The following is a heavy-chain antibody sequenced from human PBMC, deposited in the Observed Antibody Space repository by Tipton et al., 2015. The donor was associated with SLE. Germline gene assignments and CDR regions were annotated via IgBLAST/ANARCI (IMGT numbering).Heavy chain of an antibody. CDR3: ARAPFDFWRNYIDY. D-gene: IGHD3-3*01. V-gene: IGHV4-31*03. J-gene: IGHJ4*02. CDR2: IYYSGSA. Sequence: TLSLTCSVSGGSIITNSYSWAWIRQHPGKGLEWIGYIYYSGSAYYNPSLESRLTISLDTSNSQFSLRLNSVTAADTAVYYCARAPFDFWRNYIDYWGQGILVTVSS. CDR1: GGSIITNSYS.